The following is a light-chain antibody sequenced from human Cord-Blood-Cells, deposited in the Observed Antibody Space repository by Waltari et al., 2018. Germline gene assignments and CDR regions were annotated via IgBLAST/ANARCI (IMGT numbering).Light chain of an antibody. CDR3: SSYTSSSTWV. CDR1: SSDVGGYNY. CDR2: DVS. Sequence: QSALTQPASVSGSPGQSITISCTGTSSDVGGYNYVSWYQQHPGKAPKLMIYDVSKRPSGGSNRFSGSKSGNAASLTISGLQAEDEADYYSSSYTSSSTWVFGGGTKLTVL. J-gene: IGLJ3*02. V-gene: IGLV2-14*01.